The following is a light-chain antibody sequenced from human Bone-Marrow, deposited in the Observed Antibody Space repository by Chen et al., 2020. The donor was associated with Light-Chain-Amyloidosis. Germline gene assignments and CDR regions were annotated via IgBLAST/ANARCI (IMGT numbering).Light chain of an antibody. CDR1: SREVGGYNY. CDR3: SSYTSRSTLV. J-gene: IGLJ2*01. Sequence: QSALTQPASVSGSPGQSITISCPGTSREVGGYNYVSWYQQHPGKAPKLIIFDVSNRPSGVSKRFSGSKSDNTASLTISGLQAEDEADYYCSSYTSRSTLVFGGGTKLTVL. V-gene: IGLV2-14*03. CDR2: DVS.